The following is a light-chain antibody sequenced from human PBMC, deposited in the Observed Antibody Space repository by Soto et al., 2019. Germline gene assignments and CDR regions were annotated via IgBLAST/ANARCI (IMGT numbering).Light chain of an antibody. CDR1: SSNIGTNY. Sequence: QSVLTQPPSASGTPGQRVTIPCSGSSSNIGTNYVYWYQHLPGAAPKLLISRNNQRPSGVPDPFSGSKSGTSASLAISGLRSEDEADYYCATRDDSLSGHWLFGGGTKVTVL. V-gene: IGLV1-47*01. J-gene: IGLJ3*02. CDR3: ATRDDSLSGHWL. CDR2: RNN.